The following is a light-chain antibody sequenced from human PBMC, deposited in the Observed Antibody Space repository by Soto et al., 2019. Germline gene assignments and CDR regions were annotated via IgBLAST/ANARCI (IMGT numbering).Light chain of an antibody. CDR2: DAF. CDR1: QSISSW. CDR3: RQYNSYPWR. J-gene: IGKJ1*01. V-gene: IGKV1-5*01. Sequence: DIQMTQSPSTLSASVGDRVTITCRASQSISSWLAWYQQKPGKAPKLLIYDAFSWEIGVPSRFSGSGSGPEFTLTISTVQPDDFAAYDCRQYNSYPWRCGQGTEVEVK.